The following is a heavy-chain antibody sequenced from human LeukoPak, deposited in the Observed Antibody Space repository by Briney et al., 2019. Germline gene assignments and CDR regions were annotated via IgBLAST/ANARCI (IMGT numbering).Heavy chain of an antibody. Sequence: PGRSLRLSCAASGYTFSHYGMHWVRQAPGKGLEWVAVISYDGSITYYADSVKGRFTISRDNSKNTLYLQMDSLRPEDTAVFYCASRSGGFDYWGQGTLVTISS. CDR2: ISYDGSIT. V-gene: IGHV3-30*19. D-gene: IGHD2-15*01. CDR3: ASRSGGFDY. CDR1: GYTFSHYG. J-gene: IGHJ4*02.